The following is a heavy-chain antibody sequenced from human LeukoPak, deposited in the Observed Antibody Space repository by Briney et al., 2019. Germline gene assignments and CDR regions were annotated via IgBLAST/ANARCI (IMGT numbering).Heavy chain of an antibody. D-gene: IGHD3-22*01. Sequence: PGRSLRLSCAASGFTFSSYGMHWVRQAPGKGLEWVAVIWYGGSNKYYADSVKGRFTISRDNSKNTLYLQMNSLRAEDTAVYYCAKAGDSSGGWYYYYMDVWGKGTTVTVSS. V-gene: IGHV3-30*18. J-gene: IGHJ6*03. CDR1: GFTFSSYG. CDR2: IWYGGSNK. CDR3: AKAGDSSGGWYYYYMDV.